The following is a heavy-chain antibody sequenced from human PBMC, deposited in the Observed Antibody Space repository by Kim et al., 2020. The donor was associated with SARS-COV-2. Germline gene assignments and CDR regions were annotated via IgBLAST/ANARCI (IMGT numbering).Heavy chain of an antibody. CDR3: ARRQFTSGWYYFDY. Sequence: ADSVTGRITISRDNAKNTLYLQMNSLRAEDTGVYYCARRQFTSGWYYFDYWGQGTLVTVSS. D-gene: IGHD6-19*01. V-gene: IGHV3-74*01. J-gene: IGHJ4*02.